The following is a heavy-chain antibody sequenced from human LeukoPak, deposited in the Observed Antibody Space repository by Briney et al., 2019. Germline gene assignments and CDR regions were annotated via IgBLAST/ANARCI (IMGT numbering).Heavy chain of an antibody. CDR1: GFTFSDYY. CDR3: ARDQDYEYTGCRDH. J-gene: IGHJ1*01. CDR2: ISSSGSTI. V-gene: IGHV3-11*04. D-gene: IGHD3-22*01. Sequence: PGGSLRLSCAASGFTFSDYYMSWIRQAPGKGLEWVSDISSSGSTIYYADSVKGRFTISRDNAKNSLYLQMNSLRAEDTAAYYLARDQDYEYTGCRDHWGRNTLVTVSS.